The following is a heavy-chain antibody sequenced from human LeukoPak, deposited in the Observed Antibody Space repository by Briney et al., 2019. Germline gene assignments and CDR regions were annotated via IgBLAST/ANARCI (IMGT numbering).Heavy chain of an antibody. Sequence: GGSLRLSCAASGFTFSSYAVHWVRQAPGKGLEWVAVISYDGSNKYYADSVKGRFTISRDNSKNTVYLQMNSLRAEDTAVYYCAELGITMIGGVWGKGTTVAISS. J-gene: IGHJ6*04. CDR1: GFTFSSYA. CDR3: AELGITMIGGV. V-gene: IGHV3-30*04. CDR2: ISYDGSNK. D-gene: IGHD3-10*02.